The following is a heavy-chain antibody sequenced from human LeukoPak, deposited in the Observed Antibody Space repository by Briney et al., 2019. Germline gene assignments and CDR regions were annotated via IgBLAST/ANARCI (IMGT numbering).Heavy chain of an antibody. Sequence: GGSLRLSCAASGFTFSSYNMNWVRQAPGKGLEWVSSITSSSNYIYYADSVKGRFTISRDNAKNSLYLQMNSLRAEDTTVYYCARDCWDYGSGSYCGIDYWGQGTLGTVSS. J-gene: IGHJ4*02. V-gene: IGHV3-21*03. CDR1: GFTFSSYN. CDR2: ITSSSNYI. CDR3: ARDCWDYGSGSYCGIDY. D-gene: IGHD3-10*01.